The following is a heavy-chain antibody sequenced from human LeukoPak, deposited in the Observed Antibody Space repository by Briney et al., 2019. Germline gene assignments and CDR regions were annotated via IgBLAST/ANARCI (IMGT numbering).Heavy chain of an antibody. CDR2: IGGSGIRT. Sequence: GGSLRLSCAASGFTFTTYGMNWVRQAPGKGLEWVSDIGGSGIRTYYADSVKGRFTISRDNSKNTLYPQMNSLKDEDTAVYYCAKDSHWILFDDWGQGTLVTVSS. CDR3: AKDSHWILFDD. V-gene: IGHV3-23*01. J-gene: IGHJ4*02. CDR1: GFTFTTYG. D-gene: IGHD2-2*03.